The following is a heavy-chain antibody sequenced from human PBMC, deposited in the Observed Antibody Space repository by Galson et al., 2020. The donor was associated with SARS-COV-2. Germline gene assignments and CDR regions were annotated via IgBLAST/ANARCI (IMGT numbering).Heavy chain of an antibody. CDR3: GTNCYHDYGDYFDL. V-gene: IGHV3-9*01. CDR2: ISWNSGSI. J-gene: IGHJ2*01. CDR1: GFTFDDYA. D-gene: IGHD4-17*01. Sequence: GGSLRLSCAASGFTFDDYAMHWVRQAPGKGLEWVSGISWNSGSIGYADSVKGRFTISRDNAKNSLYLQMNSLRAEDTALYYCGTNCYHDYGDYFDLWGRGTLVTVSS.